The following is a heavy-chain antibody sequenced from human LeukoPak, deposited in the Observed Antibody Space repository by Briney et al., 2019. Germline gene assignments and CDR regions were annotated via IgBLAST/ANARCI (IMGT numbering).Heavy chain of an antibody. CDR1: GFTFSSYA. CDR2: ISGSGGST. CDR3: AKDRGGGSCYDY. D-gene: IGHD2-15*01. V-gene: IGHV3-23*01. J-gene: IGHJ4*02. Sequence: PGGSLRLSCAASGFTFSSYAMGWVRQAPGKGLEWVSAISGSGGSTYYADSVKGRFTISRDNSKNTLYLQMNSLRAEDTAVYYCAKDRGGGSCYDYWGQGTLVTVSS.